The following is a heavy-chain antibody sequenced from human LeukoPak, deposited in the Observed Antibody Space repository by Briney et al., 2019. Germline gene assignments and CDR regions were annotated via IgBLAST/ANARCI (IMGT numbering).Heavy chain of an antibody. CDR2: IYYSGST. Sequence: SETLSLTCTVSGGSISSHYWSWIRQPPGKGLEWIGYIYYSGSTNYNPSLKSRVTISVDTSKNQFSLKLSSVTAAGTAVYYCARALAYCGGDCYSGGNYYYYMDVWGKGTTVTVSS. V-gene: IGHV4-59*11. J-gene: IGHJ6*03. CDR1: GGSISSHY. D-gene: IGHD2-21*02. CDR3: ARALAYCGGDCYSGGNYYYYMDV.